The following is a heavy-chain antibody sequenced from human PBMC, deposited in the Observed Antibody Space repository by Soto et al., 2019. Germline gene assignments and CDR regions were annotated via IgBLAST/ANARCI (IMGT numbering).Heavy chain of an antibody. D-gene: IGHD3-3*01. CDR3: ARESGYYDFWSGYFDY. V-gene: IGHV4-30-4*01. CDR1: GGSISSGDYY. CDR2: IYYSGST. Sequence: SETLSLTCTVSGGSISSGDYYWSWIRQPPGKGLEWIGYIYYSGSTYYNPSLKSRVTISVDTSKNQFSLKLSSVTAADTAVYYCARESGYYDFWSGYFDYWGQGTLVTVSS. J-gene: IGHJ4*02.